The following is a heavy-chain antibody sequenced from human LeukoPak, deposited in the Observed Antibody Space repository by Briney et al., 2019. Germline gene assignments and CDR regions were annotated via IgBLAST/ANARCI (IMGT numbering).Heavy chain of an antibody. CDR1: GYTFTGYY. CDR2: INPNSGGT. D-gene: IGHD5-18*01. V-gene: IGHV1-2*02. Sequence: ASAKVSCKASGYTFTGYYMHWVRQAPGQGLEWMGWINPNSGGTNYAQKFQGRVTMTRDTSISTAYMELSRLRSDDTAVYYCARGPSYGYLDAFDIWGQGTMVTVSS. J-gene: IGHJ3*02. CDR3: ARGPSYGYLDAFDI.